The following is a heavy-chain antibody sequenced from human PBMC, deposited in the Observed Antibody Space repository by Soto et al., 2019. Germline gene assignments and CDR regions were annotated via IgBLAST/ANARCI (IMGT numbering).Heavy chain of an antibody. CDR2: IDPSDSYT. D-gene: IGHD2-2*01. J-gene: IGHJ6*02. Sequence: PGESLKISWKGSGYSFTSYWISWVRQLPGKGLEWMGRIDPSDSYTNYSPSFHGHVTISADKSISTAYLQWSSLKASDTAMYYCAREDIVVVPAAIAQTNYYYYGMDVWGQGTTVTVSS. CDR3: AREDIVVVPAAIAQTNYYYYGMDV. V-gene: IGHV5-10-1*01. CDR1: GYSFTSYW.